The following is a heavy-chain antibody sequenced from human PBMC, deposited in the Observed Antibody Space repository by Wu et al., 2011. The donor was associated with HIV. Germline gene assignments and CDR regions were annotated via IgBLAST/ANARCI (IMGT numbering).Heavy chain of an antibody. Sequence: QVQLVQSGAEVKKAGSSVKVSCKASGNTFSGYAVSWVRQAPGQGLEWMGGILPMFGTTNYAQKFQGRVTITADNSATTVYMELRSLRSEDTAVYYCARSGVSAEYYFYYMNVWGKGTTVTVSS. CDR3: ARSGVSAEYYFYYMNV. J-gene: IGHJ6*03. V-gene: IGHV1-69*14. CDR2: ILPMFGTT. D-gene: IGHD2-2*01. CDR1: GNTFSGYA.